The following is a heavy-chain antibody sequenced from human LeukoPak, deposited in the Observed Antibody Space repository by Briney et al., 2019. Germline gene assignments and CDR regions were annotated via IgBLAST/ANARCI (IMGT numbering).Heavy chain of an antibody. V-gene: IGHV3-9*01. CDR3: AKYGSSPS. Sequence: GGFLRLSCAASGFTFDDYAMHWVRQTPGKGLEWVSGISWNSGRIEYADSVKGRFTISRDNAKNSLYLQMNSLRPEDTALYYCAKYGSSPSWGQGTLVTVSS. CDR2: ISWNSGRI. CDR1: GFTFDDYA. D-gene: IGHD6-19*01. J-gene: IGHJ5*02.